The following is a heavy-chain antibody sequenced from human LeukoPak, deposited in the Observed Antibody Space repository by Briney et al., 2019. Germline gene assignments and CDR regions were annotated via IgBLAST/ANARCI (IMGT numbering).Heavy chain of an antibody. J-gene: IGHJ4*02. D-gene: IGHD3-10*01. Sequence: PGGSLRLSCAASGFTFSSYAMSWVRQAPGKGLEWVSAISGSGGSTYYADSVKGRFTISRDNSKNTLYLQMNSLRAEDTAVYYCARAKWFGESLDYWGQGTLVTVSS. CDR2: ISGSGGST. CDR1: GFTFSSYA. V-gene: IGHV3-23*01. CDR3: ARAKWFGESLDY.